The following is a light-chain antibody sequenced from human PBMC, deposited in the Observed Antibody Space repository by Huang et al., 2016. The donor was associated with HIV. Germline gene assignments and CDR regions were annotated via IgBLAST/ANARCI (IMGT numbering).Light chain of an antibody. V-gene: IGKV1-39*01. CDR1: QNINKY. Sequence: DIQMTQSPSSLFASVGDRIIITCRASQNINKYLNCYQQMPEKAPKLLIYGASSMQGGVSSRFRGSGFETEFTLTIRSLQPEDAATYYCQQSYKIPRTFGQGTLLEI. CDR2: GAS. CDR3: QQSYKIPRT. J-gene: IGKJ2*01.